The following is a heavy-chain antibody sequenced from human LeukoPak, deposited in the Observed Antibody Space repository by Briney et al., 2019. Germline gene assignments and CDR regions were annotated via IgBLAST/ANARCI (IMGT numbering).Heavy chain of an antibody. Sequence: SETLSLTCTVSGDSIRSYYWSWIRQPPEKGLEWIGYIYYSGSTNYNPSLKSRVTISIDTSKNQFSLRLSSVTAADTAVYYCARQASNSYATFDYWGQGTLVTVSS. CDR1: GDSIRSYY. D-gene: IGHD5-18*01. CDR3: ARQASNSYATFDY. V-gene: IGHV4-59*01. CDR2: IYYSGST. J-gene: IGHJ4*02.